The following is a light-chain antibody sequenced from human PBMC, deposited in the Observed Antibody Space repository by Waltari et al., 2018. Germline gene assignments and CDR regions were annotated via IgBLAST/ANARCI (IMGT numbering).Light chain of an antibody. Sequence: EIVLTPSPGTLSLSPGDRSTLSCRASQTSSNYLACYQQKPGQAPRPLIYDASSRAIGIPDRFSGSGSGTDFTLTLSSREPEDFAMYYCQQYGSSPTFGQGTKLEIK. J-gene: IGKJ2*01. CDR2: DAS. CDR1: QTSSNY. CDR3: QQYGSSPT. V-gene: IGKV3-20*01.